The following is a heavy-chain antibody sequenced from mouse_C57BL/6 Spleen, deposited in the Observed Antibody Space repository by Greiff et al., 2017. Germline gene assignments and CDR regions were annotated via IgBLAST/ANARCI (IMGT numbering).Heavy chain of an antibody. J-gene: IGHJ4*01. Sequence: EVQRVESGGDLVKPGGSLKLSCAASGFTFSSYGMSWVRQTPDKRLEWVATISSGGSYTYYPDSVKGRFTISRDNAKNTLYLQMSSLKSEDTAMYYCARQRGSSGYYAMDYWGQGTSVTVSS. CDR1: GFTFSSYG. V-gene: IGHV5-6*01. D-gene: IGHD3-2*02. CDR3: ARQRGSSGYYAMDY. CDR2: ISSGGSYT.